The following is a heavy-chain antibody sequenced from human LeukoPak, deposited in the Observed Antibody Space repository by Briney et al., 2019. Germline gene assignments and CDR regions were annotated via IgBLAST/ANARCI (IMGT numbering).Heavy chain of an antibody. Sequence: TSETLSLTCTVSGGSISSNSYYWGWIRQPPGKGLEWIGTIYYSGSTYYNPSLKSRVTVSVDTSKNQLSLNLASVTAADTAVYYCARASAYSTSSGVNYWGQGSLVTVSS. V-gene: IGHV4-39*01. CDR3: ARASAYSTSSGVNY. CDR2: IYYSGST. J-gene: IGHJ4*02. CDR1: GGSISSNSYY. D-gene: IGHD6-6*01.